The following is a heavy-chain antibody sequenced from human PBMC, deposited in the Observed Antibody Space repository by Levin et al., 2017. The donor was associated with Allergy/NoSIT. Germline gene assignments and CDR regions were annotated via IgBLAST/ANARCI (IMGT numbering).Heavy chain of an antibody. Sequence: SETLSLTCTVSGGSISSSRFHWGWLRQPPGKGLEWMGTSSYTGRTFYNPSLESRVTISVDTSMNQFSLNLSPVTAADSAVYYCARVRNAGGRGWFDSWGQGTLVTVSS. CDR2: SSYTGRT. CDR1: GGSISSSRFH. J-gene: IGHJ5*01. D-gene: IGHD2-8*02. CDR3: ARVRNAGGRGWFDS. V-gene: IGHV4-39*07.